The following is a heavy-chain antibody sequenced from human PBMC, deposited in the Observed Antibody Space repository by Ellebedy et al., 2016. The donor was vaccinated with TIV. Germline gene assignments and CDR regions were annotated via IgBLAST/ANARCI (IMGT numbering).Heavy chain of an antibody. CDR1: GFTFSSYS. D-gene: IGHD3-22*01. J-gene: IGHJ4*02. CDR3: ARDAMIWIFDS. V-gene: IGHV3-48*01. Sequence: PSETLSLTCAASGFTFSSYSMNWVRQAPGKGLEWVSYIGNSDTKYYADSVRGRFTISRDKAKKSVYLQMNSLRVEDTGVYYCARDAMIWIFDSWGQGTLVTVSS. CDR2: IGNSDTK.